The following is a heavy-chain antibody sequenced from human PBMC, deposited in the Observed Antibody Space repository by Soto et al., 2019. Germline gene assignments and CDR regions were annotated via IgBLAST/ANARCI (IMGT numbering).Heavy chain of an antibody. CDR1: GFTFNIYA. CDR3: AKDRYLDNDSRGYLFDN. V-gene: IGHV3-23*01. Sequence: DVQLLESGGDLIQPGGSLRLSCAASGFTFNIYAMTWVRRAPGKGLEWVSAISRYGDFTYYAYSVEGRFTISRDNSKNTLYLQMNSLRAEDTAVYYCAKDRYLDNDSRGYLFDNWGQGTLVTVSS. CDR2: ISRYGDFT. J-gene: IGHJ4*02. D-gene: IGHD3-22*01.